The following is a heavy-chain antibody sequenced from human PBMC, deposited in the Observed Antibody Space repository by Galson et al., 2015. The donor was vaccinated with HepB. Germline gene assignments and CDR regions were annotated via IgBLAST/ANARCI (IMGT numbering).Heavy chain of an antibody. CDR1: GGTFSRYT. V-gene: IGHV1-69*02. CDR2: IIPILGIA. D-gene: IGHD6-6*01. Sequence: SVKVSCKASGGTFSRYTISWVRQAPGQGLEWMGRIIPILGIANYAQKFQGRVTITADKSTSTAYMELSSLRSEDTAVYYCARPNDSSSSFYYYYGMDVWGQGTTVTVSS. CDR3: ARPNDSSSSFYYYYGMDV. J-gene: IGHJ6*02.